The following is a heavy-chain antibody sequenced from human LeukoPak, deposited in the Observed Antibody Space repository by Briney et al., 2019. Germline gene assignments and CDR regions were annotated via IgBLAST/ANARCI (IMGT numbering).Heavy chain of an antibody. J-gene: IGHJ4*02. V-gene: IGHV1-2*02. CDR2: INPNSGGT. Sequence: VAPVKVSCKASGYTFTGYYMHWVRQAPGQGLEWMGWINPNSGGTNYAQKFQGRVTMTRDTSISTAYMELSRLRSDDTAVYYCATHQSASYYYDSSGYYMLDYWGQGTLVTVSS. CDR1: GYTFTGYY. CDR3: ATHQSASYYYDSSGYYMLDY. D-gene: IGHD3-22*01.